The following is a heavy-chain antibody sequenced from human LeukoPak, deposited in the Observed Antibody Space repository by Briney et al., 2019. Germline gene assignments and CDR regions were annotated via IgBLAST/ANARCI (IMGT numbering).Heavy chain of an antibody. V-gene: IGHV4-38-2*02. J-gene: IGHJ4*02. CDR1: GYSISSGYY. CDR2: IYHSGST. D-gene: IGHD4-23*01. CDR3: VRVDNGGNYFDY. Sequence: KPSETLSLTCTVSGYSISSGYYWGWIRQPPGKGLEWIGSIYHSGSTYYNPSLKSRLTISADTSKNQFSLRLSTVTAADTAVYYCVRVDNGGNYFDYWGQGTLVTVS.